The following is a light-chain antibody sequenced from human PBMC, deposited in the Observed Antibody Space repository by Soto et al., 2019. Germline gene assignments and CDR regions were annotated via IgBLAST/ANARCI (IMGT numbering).Light chain of an antibody. V-gene: IGKV3-15*01. J-gene: IGKJ4*01. CDR1: QSVSSN. CDR3: QQYNDWPPLT. CDR2: GAS. Sequence: EIVMTQSPATLSVSPGERATLSCRASQSVSSNLAWYQQKPGQAPRLLIYGASTRPTDIPVRFSGSGSGTEFTLTISSLQSEDFAIYYCQQYNDWPPLTFGGGTKVEIK.